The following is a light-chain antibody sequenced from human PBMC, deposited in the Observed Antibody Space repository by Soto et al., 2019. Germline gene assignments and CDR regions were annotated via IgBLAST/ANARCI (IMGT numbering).Light chain of an antibody. CDR3: QQYNNWPPHT. J-gene: IGKJ2*01. V-gene: IGKV3-15*01. Sequence: EIVMTQSPATLSVSPGERATLSCRASQSVSSNLAWYQQKPGQAPRLLIYGASTRATGIPARFSGSGSGTEFILNISSLQSEDFAVYYCQQYNNWPPHTFGQGTKLEIK. CDR1: QSVSSN. CDR2: GAS.